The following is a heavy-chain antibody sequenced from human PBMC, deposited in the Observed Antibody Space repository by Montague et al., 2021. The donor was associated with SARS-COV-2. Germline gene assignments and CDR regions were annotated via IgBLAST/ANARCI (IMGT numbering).Heavy chain of an antibody. CDR1: GFTFSSYG. D-gene: IGHD1-26*01. J-gene: IGHJ6*02. CDR3: ARELLPYYGMDV. V-gene: IGHV3-30*03. CDR2: ISYDGSNK. Sequence: SLRLSCAASGFTFSSYGMHWVRQAPGKGLEWVAVISYDGSNKYYADSVKGRLTISRDNSKNTLYLQMNSLRAEDTAVYYCARELLPYYGMDVWGQGTTVTVSS.